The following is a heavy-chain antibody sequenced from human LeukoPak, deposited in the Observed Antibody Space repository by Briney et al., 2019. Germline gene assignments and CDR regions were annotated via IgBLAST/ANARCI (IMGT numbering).Heavy chain of an antibody. V-gene: IGHV4-34*01. CDR3: ARRRGPTGMTGPIDY. CDR2: INHSGST. Sequence: SETLSLTCAVYGGSFSGYYWSWIRQPPGKGLEWIGEINHSGSTNYNPSLKSRVTISVDTSKNQFSLKLSSVTAADTAVYYCARRRGPTGMTGPIDYWGQGTLVTVSS. J-gene: IGHJ4*02. CDR1: GGSFSGYY. D-gene: IGHD1-1*01.